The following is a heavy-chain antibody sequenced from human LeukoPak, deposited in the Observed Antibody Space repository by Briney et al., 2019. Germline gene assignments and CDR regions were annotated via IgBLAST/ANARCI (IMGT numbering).Heavy chain of an antibody. CDR2: ISFDGNNE. D-gene: IGHD6-25*01. CDR3: ANIIRKYTSGYYYFDY. CDR1: GGTFSSYA. Sequence: SCKASGGTFSSYAMHWVRQAPGKGLEWVAAISFDGNNEYYADSVKGRFTISRDNSKNTLYLQMNSLRAEDTAVYYCANIIRKYTSGYYYFDYWGQGTLVTVSS. J-gene: IGHJ4*02. V-gene: IGHV3-30-3*02.